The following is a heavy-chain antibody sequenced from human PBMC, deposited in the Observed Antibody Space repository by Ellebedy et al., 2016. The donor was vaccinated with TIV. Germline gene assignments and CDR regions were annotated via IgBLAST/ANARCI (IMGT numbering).Heavy chain of an antibody. CDR3: ATSAPSITMVRGVPNIAEYFQH. D-gene: IGHD3-10*01. J-gene: IGHJ1*01. CDR1: GYTFTSYG. V-gene: IGHV1-18*01. Sequence: ASVKVSXXASGYTFTSYGISWVRQAPGQGLEWMGWISAYNGNTNYAQKLQGRVTMTTDTSTSTAYMELRSLRSDDTAVYYCATSAPSITMVRGVPNIAEYFQHWGQGTLVTVSS. CDR2: ISAYNGNT.